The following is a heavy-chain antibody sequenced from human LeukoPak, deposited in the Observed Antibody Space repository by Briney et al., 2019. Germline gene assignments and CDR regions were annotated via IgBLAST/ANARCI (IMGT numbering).Heavy chain of an antibody. V-gene: IGHV3-53*01. J-gene: IGHJ4*02. Sequence: PGGSLRLSCVVSGFTLSTKYMTWVRQGPGKGLGWGSVIYTGGNTDYADSVKRRFTLSRDNSKNTLYLQMSSLRAEDTALYYCASGQMFTSGGFDYWGQGTLVTVSS. CDR1: GFTLSTKY. D-gene: IGHD6-19*01. CDR2: IYTGGNT. CDR3: ASGQMFTSGGFDY.